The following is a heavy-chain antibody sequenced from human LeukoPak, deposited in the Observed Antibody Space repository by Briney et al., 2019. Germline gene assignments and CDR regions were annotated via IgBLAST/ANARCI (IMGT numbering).Heavy chain of an antibody. V-gene: IGHV1-2*02. CDR1: GYTFTGYY. Sequence: ASVKVSCKASGYTFTGYYMHWVRQAPGQGLEWMGWTNPNSGGTNYAQKFQGRVTMTRDTSISTAYMELSRLRSDDTAVYYCAREGGDGYNYWFDPWGQGTLVTVSS. CDR3: AREGGDGYNYWFDP. CDR2: TNPNSGGT. J-gene: IGHJ5*02. D-gene: IGHD5-24*01.